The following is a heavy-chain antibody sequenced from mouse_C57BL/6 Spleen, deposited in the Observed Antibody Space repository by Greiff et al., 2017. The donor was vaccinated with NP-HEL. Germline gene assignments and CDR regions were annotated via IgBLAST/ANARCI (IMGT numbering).Heavy chain of an antibody. CDR3: ARCYDGGHYAMDY. J-gene: IGHJ4*01. Sequence: EVQGVESGGDLVKPGGSLKLSCAASGFTFSSYGMSWVRQTPDKRLEWVATISSGGSYTYYPDSVKGRFTISRDNAKNTLYLQMSSLKSEDTAMYYFARCYDGGHYAMDYWGQGTSVTVSS. CDR2: ISSGGSYT. CDR1: GFTFSSYG. V-gene: IGHV5-6*01. D-gene: IGHD2-12*01.